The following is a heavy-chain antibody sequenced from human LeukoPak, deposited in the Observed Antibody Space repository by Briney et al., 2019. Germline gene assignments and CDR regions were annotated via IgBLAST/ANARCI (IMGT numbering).Heavy chain of an antibody. CDR3: ARDLSSSTSCYSY. D-gene: IGHD2-2*01. Sequence: GGSLRLSCAASGFTFSSHSMNWVRQAPGRGLEWVSSISPSGNYIYYADSLEGRFTISRDNAKNSLYLQMNSLRAEDTAVYYCARDLSSSTSCYSYWGQGTLVTVSS. CDR2: ISPSGNYI. V-gene: IGHV3-21*01. CDR1: GFTFSSHS. J-gene: IGHJ4*02.